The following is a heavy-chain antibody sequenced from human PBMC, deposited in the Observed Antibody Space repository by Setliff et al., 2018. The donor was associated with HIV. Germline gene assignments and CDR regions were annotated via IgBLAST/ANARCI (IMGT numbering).Heavy chain of an antibody. J-gene: IGHJ4*02. V-gene: IGHV4-34*01. CDR1: GGSTNNYY. CDR2: INHSGST. CDR3: ATGLIMAPDY. Sequence: PSETLSLTCTVSGGSTNNYYWSWIRQPPGKGLEWIGEINHSGSTNYNPSLKSRVTISVDTSKNQFSLKLTSVTAADTAVYYCATGLIMAPDYWGQGSLVTVSS. D-gene: IGHD2-8*01.